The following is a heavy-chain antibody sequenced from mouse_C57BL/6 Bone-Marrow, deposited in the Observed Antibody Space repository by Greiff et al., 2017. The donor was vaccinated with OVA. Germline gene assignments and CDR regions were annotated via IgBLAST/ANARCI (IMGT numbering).Heavy chain of an antibody. V-gene: IGHV1-69*01. D-gene: IGHD1-1*01. CDR2: IDTSDSYT. Sequence: QVQLKQSGAELVMPGASVKLSCKASGYTFTSYWMHWVKQRPGQGLEWIGEIDTSDSYTNYNQKFKGKSTLTVDKSSSTAYMQLSSLTSEDSAVYYCARLSTTVDYWGQGTTLTVSS. CDR1: GYTFTSYW. CDR3: ARLSTTVDY. J-gene: IGHJ2*01.